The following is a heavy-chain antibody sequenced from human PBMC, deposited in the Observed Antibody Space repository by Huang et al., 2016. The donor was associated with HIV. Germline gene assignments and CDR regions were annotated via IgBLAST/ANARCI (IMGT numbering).Heavy chain of an antibody. CDR1: GGSIHNRNSY. D-gene: IGHD3-3*01. CDR2: IYYRGTT. CDR3: ARRWDYDCWSGSSYYFGS. Sequence: QLQLQESGPGQVKPSETLSLTCTVSGGSIHNRNSYCGWIRQPPGKGLEWIGNIYYRGTTYYNPSLKSRVTRSGDTYNNQFSLRLDSVTAADTAVYYGARRWDYDCWSGSSYYFGSWGQGTLVTVSS. J-gene: IGHJ4*02. V-gene: IGHV4-39*01.